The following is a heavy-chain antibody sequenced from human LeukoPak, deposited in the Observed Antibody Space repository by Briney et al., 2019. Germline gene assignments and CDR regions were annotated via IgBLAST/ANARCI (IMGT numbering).Heavy chain of an antibody. CDR3: ARDSYGSGTAPDY. Sequence: GGSLRLSCAASGFTFSSYWMSWVRKAPGKGLEWVANIKQDGSEKYYVDSVKGRFTISRDNVKNSLYLQMNSLRAEDTAVYYCARDSYGSGTAPDYWGQGTLVTVSS. CDR1: GFTFSSYW. CDR2: IKQDGSEK. J-gene: IGHJ4*02. D-gene: IGHD3-10*01. V-gene: IGHV3-7*01.